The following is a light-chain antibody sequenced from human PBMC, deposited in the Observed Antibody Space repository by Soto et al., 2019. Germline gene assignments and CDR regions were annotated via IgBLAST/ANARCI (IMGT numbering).Light chain of an antibody. J-gene: IGKJ2*01. CDR1: PSVSSSY. V-gene: IGKV3-20*01. CDR2: GAS. CDR3: QQYGSSPLYT. Sequence: EIVLTQSPGTLSLSPGERATLSCRASPSVSSSYLAWYQQKPGQAPRLLIYGASSRATGIPDRFSGSGSGRDFTITISRLEPEDFAVYYCQQYGSSPLYTFGQGTKLEIK.